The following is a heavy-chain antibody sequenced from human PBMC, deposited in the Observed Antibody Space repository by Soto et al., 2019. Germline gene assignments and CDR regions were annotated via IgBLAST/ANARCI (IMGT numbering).Heavy chain of an antibody. CDR1: GGSVSSGSYY. J-gene: IGHJ4*02. Sequence: QVQLQESGPRLVKPSETLSLTCTVSGGSVSSGSYYWSWIRQPPGKGLEWIGYIYYSGSTNYNPSLKSRVTISVDTSKNQFSLKLSSVTAADTAVYYCAREYDSSGYYRIFDYWGQGTLVTVSS. V-gene: IGHV4-61*01. CDR3: AREYDSSGYYRIFDY. D-gene: IGHD3-22*01. CDR2: IYYSGST.